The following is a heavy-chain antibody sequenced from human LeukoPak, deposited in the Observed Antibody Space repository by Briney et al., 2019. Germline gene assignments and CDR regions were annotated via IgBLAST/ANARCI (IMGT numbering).Heavy chain of an antibody. CDR1: GFTFSSYA. D-gene: IGHD3-22*01. CDR2: ISSNGGST. CDR3: ARGEWPGGYYYSNWFDP. V-gene: IGHV3-64*01. Sequence: GGSLRLSCAASGFTFSSYAMHWVRQAPGKGLEYVSAISSNGGSTYYANSVRGRFTISRDNSKNTLYLQMGSLRAEDMAVYYCARGEWPGGYYYSNWFDPWGQGTLVTVSS. J-gene: IGHJ5*02.